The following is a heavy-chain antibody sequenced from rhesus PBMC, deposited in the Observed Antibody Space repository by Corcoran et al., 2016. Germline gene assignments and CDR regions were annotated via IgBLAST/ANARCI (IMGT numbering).Heavy chain of an antibody. V-gene: IGHV1-138*01. Sequence: QVQLVQSGAEVKKPGSSVKVSCKASGYTFTDYYMHWVRQAPGQGLEWMGEINPKTGGTTSAQKFQCRVTMTRDTSTSTAYMELSSLRSEDTAVYYCERVGWLVYWGQGVLVTVSS. D-gene: IGHD2-21*01. CDR3: ERVGWLVY. CDR2: INPKTGGT. CDR1: GYTFTDYY. J-gene: IGHJ4*01.